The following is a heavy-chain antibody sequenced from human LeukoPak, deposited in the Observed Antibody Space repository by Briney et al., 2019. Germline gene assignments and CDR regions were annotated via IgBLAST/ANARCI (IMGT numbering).Heavy chain of an antibody. D-gene: IGHD5-18*01. V-gene: IGHV4-39*01. CDR3: TRHLGIQLWFRDY. J-gene: IGHJ4*02. CDR2: LYHSGST. CDR1: GGSLSSSTYY. Sequence: SETLSLTCTVSGGSLSSSTYYWGWIRQPPGKGLEWIGSLYHSGSTYYNPSLKSRVTISVDTSKNQFSLKLSAVPCEDTAAYICTRHLGIQLWFRDYWEKGTRVTVSP.